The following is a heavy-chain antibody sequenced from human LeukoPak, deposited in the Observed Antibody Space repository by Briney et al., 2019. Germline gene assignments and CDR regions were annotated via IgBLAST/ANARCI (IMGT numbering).Heavy chain of an antibody. CDR3: AKEEPPSDY. V-gene: IGHV3-33*06. J-gene: IGHJ4*02. CDR2: IWYDGSNK. CDR1: GFTFSSYG. Sequence: GGSLRLSCAASGFTFSSYGMHWVRQAPGKGLEWVAVIWYDGSNKYYADSVKGRFTISRDNTKNTLYLQMNSLRAEDTAVYYCAKEEPPSDYWGQGTLVTVSS.